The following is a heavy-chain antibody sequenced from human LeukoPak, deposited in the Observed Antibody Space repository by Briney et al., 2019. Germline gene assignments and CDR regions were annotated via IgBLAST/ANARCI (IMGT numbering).Heavy chain of an antibody. J-gene: IGHJ4*02. Sequence: GGSLRLSCAASGFTFSSYWMTWVRQAPGKGLEWVANIKEDGSEKHYGDSVKGRFTISRDNAKNSLYLQMTSLRAEDTAVYYCARAGLLWFGESYFDYWGQGTLVTVSS. V-gene: IGHV3-7*01. CDR2: IKEDGSEK. CDR1: GFTFSSYW. CDR3: ARAGLLWFGESYFDY. D-gene: IGHD3-10*01.